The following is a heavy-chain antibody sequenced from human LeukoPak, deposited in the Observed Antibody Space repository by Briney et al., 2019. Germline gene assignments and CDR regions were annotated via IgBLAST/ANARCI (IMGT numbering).Heavy chain of an antibody. J-gene: IGHJ4*02. CDR3: ARGWDSYTFDY. Sequence: GGSLRLSCEASGFTFTTYSMTWVRQAPGKGLEWVSVISGSGTNTYYADSVKGGFTISRDNAKNLLHLQMNSLRAEDTAVYYCARGWDSYTFDYWGQGTLVTVSS. V-gene: IGHV3-21*06. CDR1: GFTFTTYS. D-gene: IGHD3-16*01. CDR2: ISGSGTNT.